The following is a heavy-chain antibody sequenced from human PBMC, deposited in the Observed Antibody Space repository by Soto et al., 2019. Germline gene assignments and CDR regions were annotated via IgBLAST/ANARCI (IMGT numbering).Heavy chain of an antibody. D-gene: IGHD3-22*01. Sequence: GGSLRLSCVISRLTFSNYALNWVRQAPGKGLEWVAVISYDGGSKYYVDSVKGRFTISRDNSKNTLYLQMNSPRAEDTAVYYCAKSPPDGSGYYSDWGHGTLVTVSS. CDR2: ISYDGGSK. CDR1: RLTFSNYA. V-gene: IGHV3-30*18. CDR3: AKSPPDGSGYYSD. J-gene: IGHJ4*01.